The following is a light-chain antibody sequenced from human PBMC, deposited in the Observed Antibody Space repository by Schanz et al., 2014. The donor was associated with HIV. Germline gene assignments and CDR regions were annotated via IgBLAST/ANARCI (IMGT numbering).Light chain of an antibody. CDR3: AAWDVLLNGPV. V-gene: IGLV1-51*01. J-gene: IGLJ7*01. CDR1: SYSIGNNF. CDR2: DNN. Sequence: QSVLTQPPSVSAAPGQRVTISCSGHSYSIGNNFVSWFQQLPGTAPKLLIYDNNKRFSGIPDRFSGSKSGTSASLTISGLQSEDEADYYCAAWDVLLNGPVFGGGTQLTVL.